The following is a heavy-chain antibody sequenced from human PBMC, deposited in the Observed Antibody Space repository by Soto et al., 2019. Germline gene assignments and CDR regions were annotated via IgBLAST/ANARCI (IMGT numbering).Heavy chain of an antibody. CDR3: ARADYPRVVVAAPSGWYYYYGMDV. CDR1: GGTFSSYS. J-gene: IGHJ6*02. V-gene: IGHV1-69*02. D-gene: IGHD2-15*01. CDR2: ITPILGIA. Sequence: QVQLVQSGAEVKKPGSSVKVSCKASGGTFSSYSISWVRQAPGQGLEWMGRITPILGIANYSQKFQGRVTITADKSTYTAYMELSSLRSEDTAVYYCARADYPRVVVAAPSGWYYYYGMDVWGQGTKVTVSS.